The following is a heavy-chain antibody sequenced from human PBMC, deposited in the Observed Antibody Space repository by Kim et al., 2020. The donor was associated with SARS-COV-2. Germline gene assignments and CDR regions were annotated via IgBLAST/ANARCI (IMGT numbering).Heavy chain of an antibody. D-gene: IGHD6-13*01. J-gene: IGHJ4*02. CDR3: ARDGKEAGGKRGY. CDR2: IYSGGNT. Sequence: GGSLRLSCTASGFIVSDSYMSWVRQAPGKGLEWVAVIYSGGNTYFADSGRGRFSVSRDNSKNTVYLQMNSLRVEDTAVYYCARDGKEAGGKRGYWGQGTLVTVSS. CDR1: GFIVSDSY. V-gene: IGHV3-66*01.